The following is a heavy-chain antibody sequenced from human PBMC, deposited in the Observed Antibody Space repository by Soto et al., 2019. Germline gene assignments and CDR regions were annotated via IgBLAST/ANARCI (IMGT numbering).Heavy chain of an antibody. V-gene: IGHV4-30-4*01. CDR2: IYYSGST. J-gene: IGHJ4*02. D-gene: IGHD5-18*01. Sequence: SETLSLTCTVSGGSISSGDYYWSWIRQPPGKGLEWIGYIYYSGSTYYNPSLNSRVTISVDTSKNQFSLKLSSVTAADTAVYYCARVAGYSYGFVFDYWGQGTLVTVYS. CDR3: ARVAGYSYGFVFDY. CDR1: GGSISSGDYY.